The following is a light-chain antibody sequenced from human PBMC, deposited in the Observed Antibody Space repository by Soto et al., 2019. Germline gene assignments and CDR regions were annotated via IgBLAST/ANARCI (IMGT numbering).Light chain of an antibody. CDR3: QSYDNTLNGPWV. CDR1: SSNIGAGYD. CDR2: GNS. J-gene: IGLJ3*02. Sequence: QSVLTQPPSVSGAPGQRVTISCTGSSSNIGAGYDVNWYQQLPRTAPKLLIYGNSNRPSGVPDRFSGSKSGTSASLAITGLEAEDEAAYYCQSYDNTLNGPWVFGGGTKLTVL. V-gene: IGLV1-40*01.